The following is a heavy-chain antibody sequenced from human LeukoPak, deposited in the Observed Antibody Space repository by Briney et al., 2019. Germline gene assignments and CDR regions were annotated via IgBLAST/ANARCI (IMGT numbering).Heavy chain of an antibody. J-gene: IGHJ2*01. D-gene: IGHD3-22*01. V-gene: IGHV3-30-3*01. CDR3: AKAPYYYDSSGYYLGWYFDL. CDR1: GFTFSSYA. Sequence: GGSLRLSCAASGFTFSSYAMHWVRQAPGKGLEWVAVISYDGSNKYYADSVKGRFTISRDNSKNTLYLQMNSLRAEDTAVYYCAKAPYYYDSSGYYLGWYFDLWGRGTLVTVSS. CDR2: ISYDGSNK.